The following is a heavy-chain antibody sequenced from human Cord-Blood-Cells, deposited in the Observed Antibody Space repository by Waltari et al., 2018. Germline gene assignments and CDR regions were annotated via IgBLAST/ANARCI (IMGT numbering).Heavy chain of an antibody. V-gene: IGHV4-34*01. D-gene: IGHD2-15*01. CDR2: INHSGST. CDR3: ASLCSGGSCNPDYYYGMDV. J-gene: IGHJ6*02. Sequence: QVQLQQWGAGLLKPSETLSLTCAVYGGSFSGYYWSWIRPPPGKGLEWIGEINHSGSTNYNPSLKSRVTISVDTSKNQFSLKLSSVTAADTAVYYCASLCSGGSCNPDYYYGMDVWGQGTTVTVSS. CDR1: GGSFSGYY.